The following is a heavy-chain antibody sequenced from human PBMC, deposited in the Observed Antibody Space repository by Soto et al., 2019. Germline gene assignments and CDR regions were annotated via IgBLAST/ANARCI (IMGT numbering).Heavy chain of an antibody. V-gene: IGHV6-1*01. D-gene: IGHD2-15*01. J-gene: IGHJ4*02. Sequence: SQTLSLTYAISGDNVSSHSAAWNWIRQSPSRGLEWLGRTYYRSKWYNDYAVSVKSRIIINPDTSKNQFSLQLNSVTPEDTAVYYCARDDHCSGGSCYNLADYWGQGTLVTVSS. CDR3: ARDDHCSGGSCYNLADY. CDR1: GDNVSSHSAA. CDR2: TYYRSKWYN.